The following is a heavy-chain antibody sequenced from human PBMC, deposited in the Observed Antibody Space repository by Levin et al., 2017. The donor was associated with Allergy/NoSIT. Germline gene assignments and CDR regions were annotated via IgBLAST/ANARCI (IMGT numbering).Heavy chain of an antibody. J-gene: IGHJ4*02. D-gene: IGHD1-26*01. V-gene: IGHV3-21*01. CDR3: ARAVVGATGY. Sequence: GESLKISCAASGFTFSSYSMNWVRQAPGKGLEWVSSISSSSSYIYYADSVKGRFTISRDNAKNSLYLQMNSLRAEDTAVYYCARAVVGATGYWGQGTLVTVSS. CDR2: ISSSSSYI. CDR1: GFTFSSYS.